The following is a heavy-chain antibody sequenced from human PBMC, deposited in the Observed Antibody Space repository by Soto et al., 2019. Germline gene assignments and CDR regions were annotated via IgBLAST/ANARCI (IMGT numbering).Heavy chain of an antibody. D-gene: IGHD3-3*01. CDR2: INPNSGGT. CDR3: ARDSGYYNYYYYYYMDV. Sequence: ASVKVSCKASGYTFTGCYMHWVRQAHGQGLEWMGWINPNSGGTNYAQKFQGWVTMTRDTSISTAYMELSRLRSDDTAVYYCARDSGYYNYYYYYYMDVWGKGTTVTVSS. V-gene: IGHV1-2*04. CDR1: GYTFTGCY. J-gene: IGHJ6*03.